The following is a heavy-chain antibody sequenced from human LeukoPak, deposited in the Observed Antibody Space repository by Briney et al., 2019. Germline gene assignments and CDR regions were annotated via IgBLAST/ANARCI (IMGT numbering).Heavy chain of an antibody. CDR3: ARDGYYYGSGHKTPGWFDP. CDR2: INWNGGST. CDR1: GFTFDDYG. D-gene: IGHD3-10*01. V-gene: IGHV3-20*04. J-gene: IGHJ5*02. Sequence: PSGGSLRLSCAASGFTFDDYGMSWVRQAPGKGLEWVSGINWNGGSTGYADSVKGRFTISRDNAKNSLYLQMNSLRAEDTALYYCARDGYYYGSGHKTPGWFDPWGQGTLVTVSS.